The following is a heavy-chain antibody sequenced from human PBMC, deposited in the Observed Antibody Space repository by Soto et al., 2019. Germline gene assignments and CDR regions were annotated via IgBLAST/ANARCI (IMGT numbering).Heavy chain of an antibody. D-gene: IGHD1-26*01. CDR2: ISGSGGST. J-gene: IGHJ5*02. Sequence: EVQLLESGGGLVQPGGSLRLSCAASGFTFSSYAMSWVRQAPGKGLEGVSAISGSGGSTYYADSVKGPFTIPRDNSQRTLYLQIRFSRAEDTAVYYCAKDGMEATDVSQNNWFDPWGQGTLGTVSS. CDR1: GFTFSSYA. V-gene: IGHV3-23*01. CDR3: AKDGMEATDVSQNNWFDP.